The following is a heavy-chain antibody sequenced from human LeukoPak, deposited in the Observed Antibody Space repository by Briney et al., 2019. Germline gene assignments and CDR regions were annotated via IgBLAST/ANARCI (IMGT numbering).Heavy chain of an antibody. Sequence: GASVKVSCKVSGYTLTELSMHWVRQAPGKGLEWMGGFDPEDGETIYAQKFQGRVTMTEGTSTDTAYMELSSLRSEDTAVYYCATVHHSSSWYKLYYYMDVWGKGTTVTVSS. V-gene: IGHV1-24*01. CDR3: ATVHHSSSWYKLYYYMDV. J-gene: IGHJ6*03. CDR1: GYTLTELS. CDR2: FDPEDGET. D-gene: IGHD6-13*01.